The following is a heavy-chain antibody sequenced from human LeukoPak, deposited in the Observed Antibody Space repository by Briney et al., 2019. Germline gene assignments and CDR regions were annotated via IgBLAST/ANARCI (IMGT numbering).Heavy chain of an antibody. D-gene: IGHD3-10*01. CDR2: ISAYNGNT. J-gene: IGHJ6*02. Sequence: ASVKVSCKASGYIFYNYGISWVRQAPGQGLEWIGWISAYNGNTDYAQHLQGRVTMTTDTSTSTAYMELRSLRSDDTAVYYCARETYYYKSDGMDVWGQGTTVTVSS. CDR3: ARETYYYKSDGMDV. CDR1: GYIFYNYG. V-gene: IGHV1-18*01.